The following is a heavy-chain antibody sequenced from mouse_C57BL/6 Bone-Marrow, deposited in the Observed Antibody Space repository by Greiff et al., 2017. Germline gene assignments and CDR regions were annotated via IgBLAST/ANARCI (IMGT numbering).Heavy chain of an antibody. J-gene: IGHJ2*01. CDR3: ARFCGPGYYFDY. D-gene: IGHD6-1*01. Sequence: QVQLQQPGAELVKPGASVKMSCKASGYTFTSYWITWVKQRPGQGLEWIGDIYPGSGSTNYNEKFKSKATMTVDTSSSTAYMQLSSLTSEDSAVYSCARFCGPGYYFDYWGQGTTLTVSS. CDR1: GYTFTSYW. CDR2: IYPGSGST. V-gene: IGHV1-55*01.